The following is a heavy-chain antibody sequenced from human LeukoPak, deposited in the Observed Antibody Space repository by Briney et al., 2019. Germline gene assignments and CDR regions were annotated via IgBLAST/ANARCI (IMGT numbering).Heavy chain of an antibody. D-gene: IGHD3-10*01. Sequence: VASVKVSCKASGYTFTSYDINWVRQATGQGLEWTGWMNPNSGNTGYAQKFQGRVTMTRNTSISTAYMELSSLRSEDTAVYYCARGLLVGGSGSEHDYWGQGTLVTVSS. J-gene: IGHJ4*02. CDR1: GYTFTSYD. V-gene: IGHV1-8*01. CDR2: MNPNSGNT. CDR3: ARGLLVGGSGSEHDY.